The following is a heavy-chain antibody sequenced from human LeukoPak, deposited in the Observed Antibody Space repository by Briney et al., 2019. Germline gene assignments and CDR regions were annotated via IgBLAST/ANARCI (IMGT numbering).Heavy chain of an antibody. CDR3: ARGYDFWSGYWSHSDY. V-gene: IGHV3-64*01. D-gene: IGHD3-3*01. CDR1: GFTFSSYA. J-gene: IGHJ4*02. Sequence: GGSLRLSCAASGFTFSSYATHWVRQAPGKGLEYVSAISSNGGSTYYANSVKGRFTISRDNSKNTLYLQMGSLRAEDMAVYYCARGYDFWSGYWSHSDYWGQGTLVTVSS. CDR2: ISSNGGST.